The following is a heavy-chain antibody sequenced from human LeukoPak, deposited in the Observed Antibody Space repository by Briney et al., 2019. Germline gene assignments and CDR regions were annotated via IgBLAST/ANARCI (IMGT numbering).Heavy chain of an antibody. CDR1: GFTFSSYG. CDR3: ARVIRIAVAGTWGYFDY. J-gene: IGHJ4*02. CDR2: IWYDGSNK. Sequence: PGRSLRLSCAASGFTFSSYGMHWVRQAPGKGLEWVAVIWYDGSNKYYADSVKGRFTISRDNSKNTLYLQMNSLRAEDTAVYYCARVIRIAVAGTWGYFDYWGQGTLVPSPQ. D-gene: IGHD6-19*01. V-gene: IGHV3-33*01.